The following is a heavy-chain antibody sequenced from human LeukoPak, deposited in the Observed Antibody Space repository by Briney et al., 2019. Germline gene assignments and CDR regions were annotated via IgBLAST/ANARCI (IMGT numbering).Heavy chain of an antibody. V-gene: IGHV3-48*02. CDR3: ARDSRDYVFDY. CDR1: GFTFSTYR. Sequence: GGSLRLSCAASGFTFSTYRMNWVRQAPGNGLEWVSYISSNSSTIHYADSVKGRFTISRDNAKNTLYLQMNSLRDADTAVYYCARDSRDYVFDYWGQGALVTVSS. CDR2: ISSNSSTI. D-gene: IGHD4-17*01. J-gene: IGHJ4*02.